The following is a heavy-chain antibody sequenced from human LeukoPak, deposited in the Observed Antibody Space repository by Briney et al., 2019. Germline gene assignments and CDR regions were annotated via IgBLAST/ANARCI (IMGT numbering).Heavy chain of an antibody. CDR2: INPYNGST. V-gene: IGHV1-2*06. D-gene: IGHD1-26*01. J-gene: IGHJ4*02. Sequence: VKVSCKASGYTFTGYYMHWVRQAPGQGLEWMGQINPYNGSTNYAQKFQGRVTMTRDTSITTAYMELNSLRSDDTAVYYCARGGVDYWGQGALVTVSS. CDR3: ARGGVDY. CDR1: GYTFTGYY.